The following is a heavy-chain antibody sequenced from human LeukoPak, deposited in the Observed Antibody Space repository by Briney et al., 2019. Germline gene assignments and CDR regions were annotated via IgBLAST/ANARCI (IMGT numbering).Heavy chain of an antibody. D-gene: IGHD3-22*01. CDR2: ISYDGSNK. V-gene: IGHV3-30-3*01. CDR3: ARDSHSSHYFPAY. J-gene: IGHJ4*02. Sequence: GGSLRLSCAASGFTFSSYAMSWVRQAPGRGLEWVAVISYDGSNKYYADSVKGRFTISRDNSKNTLYLQMISLRAEDTAVYYCARDSHSSHYFPAYWGQGTLVTVSS. CDR1: GFTFSSYA.